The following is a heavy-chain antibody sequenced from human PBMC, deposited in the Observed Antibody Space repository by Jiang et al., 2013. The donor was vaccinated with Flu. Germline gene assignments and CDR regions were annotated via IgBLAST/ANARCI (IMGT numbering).Heavy chain of an antibody. CDR1: SGSLTGNY. D-gene: IGHD5-18*01. J-gene: IGHJ1*01. Sequence: GSGLVKPSETLSLTCAVVSGSLTGNYWSWIRQSPGKGLEWIAEINNRGEGKYNPSLMGRVAISVETSKKEISLKLSHVTAADTGIYYCARVWGFSYGTAWGQGTQVTVST. V-gene: IGHV4-34*01. CDR2: INNRGEG. CDR3: ARVWGFSYGTA.